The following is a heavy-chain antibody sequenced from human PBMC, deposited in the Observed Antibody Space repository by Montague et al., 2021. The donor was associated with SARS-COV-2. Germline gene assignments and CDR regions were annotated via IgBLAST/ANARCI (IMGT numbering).Heavy chain of an antibody. D-gene: IGHD5-24*01. V-gene: IGHV3-48*03. CDR3: ATMATDLYYNGMDV. J-gene: IGHJ6*02. CDR2: ISSSGSTI. CDR1: GFTFSSYE. Sequence: SLRPSCAASGFTFSSYEMNWVRQAPGKGLEWVSYISSSGSTISYADSVKGRFTISRDNAKDSLYLQMNSLRAEDTAVYYCATMATDLYYNGMDVWGQGTTVTVSS.